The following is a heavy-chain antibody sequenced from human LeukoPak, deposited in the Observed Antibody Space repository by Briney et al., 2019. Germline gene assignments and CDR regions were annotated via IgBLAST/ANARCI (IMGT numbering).Heavy chain of an antibody. J-gene: IGHJ4*02. CDR1: GFTFNSYS. CDR2: ISSSSSSI. D-gene: IGHD5-18*01. Sequence: GGSLRLSFAASGFTFNSYSMNWVRRAPGKGLEWVSSISSSSSSIYYADSVKGRFTISRDNAKNSLYLQMNSLRAEDTAVYYCARASGDIVETATMGSYWGQGTLVTVSS. CDR3: ARASGDIVETATMGSY. V-gene: IGHV3-21*01.